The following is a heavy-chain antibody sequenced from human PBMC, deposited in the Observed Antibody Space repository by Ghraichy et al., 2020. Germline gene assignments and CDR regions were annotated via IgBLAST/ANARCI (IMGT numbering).Heavy chain of an antibody. J-gene: IGHJ6*02. V-gene: IGHV1-69*13. CDR3: ARDEWAVAGTGSTYYYYGMDV. CDR1: GGTFSSYA. Sequence: SVKVSCKASGGTFSSYAISWVRQAPGQGLEWMGGIIPIFGTANYAQKFQGRVTITADESTSTAYMELSSLRSEDTAVYYCARDEWAVAGTGSTYYYYGMDVWGQGTTVTVSS. CDR2: IIPIFGTA. D-gene: IGHD6-19*01.